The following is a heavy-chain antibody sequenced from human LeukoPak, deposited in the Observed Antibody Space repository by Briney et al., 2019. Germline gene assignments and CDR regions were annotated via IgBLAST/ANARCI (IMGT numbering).Heavy chain of an antibody. D-gene: IGHD2-15*01. CDR1: GFTFSSYG. Sequence: PGGSLRLSCAASGFTFSSYGMHWVRQAPGKGLEWVTVISYDGSKQNYADSVKGRFTISRDNPKNTVYLQINSLRAEDTAVYYCATSSYAGVVVGPDAFDIWGQGTMVTVSS. J-gene: IGHJ3*02. CDR2: ISYDGSKQ. CDR3: ATSSYAGVVVGPDAFDI. V-gene: IGHV3-30*03.